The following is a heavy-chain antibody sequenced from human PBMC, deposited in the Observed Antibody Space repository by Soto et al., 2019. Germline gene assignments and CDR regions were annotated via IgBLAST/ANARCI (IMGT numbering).Heavy chain of an antibody. V-gene: IGHV3-23*01. CDR3: AKRASPANIDNWFDP. J-gene: IGHJ5*02. CDR2: IRGTGLNT. Sequence: GGALRLSCAASGFLSRNYAINWVRQPPWKGLEWVSVIRGTGLNTYYAASVKGRFNISRDNSKNTVYLQMDSLKVEDTAVYYCAKRASPANIDNWFDPWGPGTQVTVSS. CDR1: GFLSRNYA.